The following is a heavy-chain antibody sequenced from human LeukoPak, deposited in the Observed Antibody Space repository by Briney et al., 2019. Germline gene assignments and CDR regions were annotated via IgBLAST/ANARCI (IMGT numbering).Heavy chain of an antibody. CDR2: IIPIFGTA. Sequence: SVKVSCKASGGTFSSYAISWVRQAPGQGLEWMGGIIPIFGTANYAQKFQGRVTITADKSTSTAYMELSSLRSEDTAVYYCASQFLGYYDSSGFDYWGQGTLVTVSS. CDR1: GGTFSSYA. V-gene: IGHV1-69*06. CDR3: ASQFLGYYDSSGFDY. D-gene: IGHD3-22*01. J-gene: IGHJ4*02.